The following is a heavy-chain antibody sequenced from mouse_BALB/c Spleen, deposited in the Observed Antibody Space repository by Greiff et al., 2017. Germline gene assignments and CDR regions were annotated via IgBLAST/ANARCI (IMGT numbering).Heavy chain of an antibody. V-gene: IGHV1S22*01. CDR1: GYTFTSYW. D-gene: IGHD3-2*01. CDR2: IYPGSGST. J-gene: IGHJ4*01. CDR3: TRVDSSGAMDY. Sequence: LQQPGSELVRPGASVKLSCKASGYTFTSYWMHWVKQRPGQGLEWIGNIYPGSGSTNYDEKFKSKATLTVDTSSSTAYMQLSSLTSEDSAVYYCTRVDSSGAMDYWGQGTSVTVSS.